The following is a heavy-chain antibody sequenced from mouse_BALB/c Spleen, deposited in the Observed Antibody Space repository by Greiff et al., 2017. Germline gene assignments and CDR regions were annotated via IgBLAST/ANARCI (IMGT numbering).Heavy chain of an antibody. CDR1: GYTFTSYV. J-gene: IGHJ4*01. CDR3: ARGGIRQGYYAMDY. Sequence: VQLKQSGPELVKPGASVKMSCKASGYTFTSYVMHWVKQKPGQGLEWIGYINPYNDGTKYNEKFKGKATLTSDKSSSTAYMELSSLTSEDSAVYYCARGGIRQGYYAMDYWGQGTSVTVSS. D-gene: IGHD1-2*01. CDR2: INPYNDGT. V-gene: IGHV1-14*01.